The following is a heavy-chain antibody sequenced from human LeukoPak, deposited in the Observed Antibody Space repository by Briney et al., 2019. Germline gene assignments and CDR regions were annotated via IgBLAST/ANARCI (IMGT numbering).Heavy chain of an antibody. CDR2: INPNSGGT. D-gene: IGHD6-19*01. CDR1: GYTFTGYY. CDR3: ARVEHSSGWYEGDY. V-gene: IGHV1-2*02. Sequence: ALVKVSCKASGYTFTGYYMHWVRQAPGQGLEWMGWINPNSGGTNYAQKFQGRVTMTRDTSISTAYMELSRLRSDDTAAYYCARVEHSSGWYEGDYWGQGTLVTVSS. J-gene: IGHJ4*02.